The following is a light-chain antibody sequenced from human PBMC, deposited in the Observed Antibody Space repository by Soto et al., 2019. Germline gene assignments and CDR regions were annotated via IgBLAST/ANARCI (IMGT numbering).Light chain of an antibody. V-gene: IGKV1-5*03. CDR3: RQYNSYPWT. CDR2: KAS. J-gene: IGKJ1*01. CDR1: QSISSW. Sequence: DIQMTQSPSTLSASVGDRVTITCRASQSISSWLAWYQQKPGKAPKLLIYKASSLESGVPSRFSGSGSGKEFTLTISSLQSDDFATYYCRQYNSYPWTFGQGTKVEIK.